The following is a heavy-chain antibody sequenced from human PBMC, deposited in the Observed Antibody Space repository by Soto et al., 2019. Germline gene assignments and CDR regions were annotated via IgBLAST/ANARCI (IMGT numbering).Heavy chain of an antibody. D-gene: IGHD6-6*01. J-gene: IGHJ4*02. CDR3: ARVGQLVWTEYYFDY. CDR2: IYHSGST. CDR1: GGSISSGGYS. Sequence: PSETLSLTCAVSGGSISSGGYSWSWIRQPPGKGLEWIGYIYHSGSTYYNPSLKSRVTISVDRSKNQFSLKLSSVTAADTAVYYCARVGQLVWTEYYFDYWGQGTLVTVSS. V-gene: IGHV4-30-2*01.